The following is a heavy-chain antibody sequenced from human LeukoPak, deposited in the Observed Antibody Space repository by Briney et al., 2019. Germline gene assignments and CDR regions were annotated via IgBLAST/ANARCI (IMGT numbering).Heavy chain of an antibody. CDR1: GGSFSGYY. CDR3: ARIYSRWYFDY. J-gene: IGHJ4*02. CDR2: INHSGST. Sequence: SETLSLTCAVYGGSFSGYYWSWIRQPPGKGLEWIGEINHSGSTDYNPSLKSRVTISVDTSKNQFSLKLSSVTAADTAVYYCARIYSRWYFDYWGQGTLVTVSS. D-gene: IGHD6-13*01. V-gene: IGHV4-34*01.